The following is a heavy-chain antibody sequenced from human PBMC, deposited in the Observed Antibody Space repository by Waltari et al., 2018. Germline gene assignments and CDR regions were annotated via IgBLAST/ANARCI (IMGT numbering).Heavy chain of an antibody. D-gene: IGHD6-19*01. CDR1: GFTLGAHW. V-gene: IGHV3-74*03. CDR3: ARGGGGCFDY. Sequence: EVRLVESGGGLVQRGGSLRLPCAASGFTLGAHWMHWVRQVPGKGLVWVALAVYDWSGSMHADSGKGRFTISRDNAKNTLYLQRNSLRDEDTAVYYCARGGGGCFDYWGQGTLVTVSS. J-gene: IGHJ4*02. CDR2: AVYDWSGS.